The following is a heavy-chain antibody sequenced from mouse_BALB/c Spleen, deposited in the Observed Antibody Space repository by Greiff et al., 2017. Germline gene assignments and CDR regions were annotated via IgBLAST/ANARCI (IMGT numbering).Heavy chain of an antibody. CDR3: TRSEDYGKGYSYFDV. V-gene: IGHV1S81*02. CDR1: GYTFTSYY. CDR2: INPSNGGT. Sequence: VQLQQSGAELVKPGASVKLSCKASGYTFTSYYMYWVKQRPGQGLEWIGEINPSNGGTNFNEKFKSKATLTVDKSSSTAYMQLSSLTSEDSAVYYCTRSEDYGKGYSYFDVWGAGTTGTVSS. J-gene: IGHJ1*01. D-gene: IGHD2-1*01.